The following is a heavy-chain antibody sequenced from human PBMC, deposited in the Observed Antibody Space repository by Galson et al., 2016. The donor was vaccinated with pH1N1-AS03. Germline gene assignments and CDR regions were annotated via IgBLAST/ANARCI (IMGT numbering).Heavy chain of an antibody. V-gene: IGHV3-30*04. Sequence: SLRLSCAASGFTSSGYAMHWVRQAPGKGLEWLAVISYDGNNKYYSDSVKGRFSISRDNFKNTLYLQMNSLRGEDAAVYYCGRTVTENVYYSGLDVWGQGTTVTVSS. J-gene: IGHJ6*02. CDR2: ISYDGNNK. CDR3: GRTVTENVYYSGLDV. D-gene: IGHD2-21*02. CDR1: GFTSSGYA.